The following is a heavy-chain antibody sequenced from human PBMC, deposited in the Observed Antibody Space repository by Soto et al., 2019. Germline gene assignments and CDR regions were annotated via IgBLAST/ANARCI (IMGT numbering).Heavy chain of an antibody. CDR2: VFDGGST. Sequence: QVQLQESGPGLVKPSGTLSLTCGVSSASISSTNWWSWVRQPPGKGLEWIGEVFDGGSTHYNPSLMSRVTISVDKSENHFSLKLKSVTAADTAVYYCARGLGGGFKGGSSFFDIWGQGTMVTVSS. J-gene: IGHJ3*02. CDR1: SASISSTNW. V-gene: IGHV4-4*02. CDR3: ARGLGGGFKGGSSFFDI. D-gene: IGHD2-2*01.